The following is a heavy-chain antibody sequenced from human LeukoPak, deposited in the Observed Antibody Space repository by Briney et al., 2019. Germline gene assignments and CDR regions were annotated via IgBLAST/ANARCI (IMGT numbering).Heavy chain of an antibody. Sequence: SETLSLTCAVYGGSFSGYYWSWIRQPPGKGLEWIGEVNHSGSTNYNPSLKSRVTISVDTSKNQFSLKLSSVTAADTAVYYCTYSGSYYPDYWGQGTLVTVSS. J-gene: IGHJ4*02. D-gene: IGHD1-26*01. V-gene: IGHV4-34*01. CDR2: VNHSGST. CDR3: TYSGSYYPDY. CDR1: GGSFSGYY.